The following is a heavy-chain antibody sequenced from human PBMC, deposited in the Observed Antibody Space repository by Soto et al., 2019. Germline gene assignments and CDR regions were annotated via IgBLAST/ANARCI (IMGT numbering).Heavy chain of an antibody. CDR3: ARRQRLRFLEWSSYYYYGMDV. CDR2: IIPIFGTA. J-gene: IGHJ6*02. V-gene: IGHV1-69*13. CDR1: GGTFSSYA. D-gene: IGHD3-3*01. Sequence: SVKVSCKASGGTFSSYAISWVRQAPGQGLEWMGGIIPIFGTANYAQKFQGRVTITADESTSTAYMELSSLRSEDTAVYYYARRQRLRFLEWSSYYYYGMDVWGQGTAVTVSS.